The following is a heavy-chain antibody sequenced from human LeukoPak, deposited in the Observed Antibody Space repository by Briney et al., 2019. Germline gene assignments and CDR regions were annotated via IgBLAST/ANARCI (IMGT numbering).Heavy chain of an antibody. Sequence: PSETLSLTCAVYGGSFSGYYWSWIRQPPGKGLEWIGEINHSGSTNYNPSLKSRVTISVDTSKNQFSLKLTSVTAADTAVYYCARGKVVAGTPGQNSWDYWGQGTLVTVSS. CDR1: GGSFSGYY. J-gene: IGHJ4*02. D-gene: IGHD6-19*01. CDR2: INHSGST. CDR3: ARGKVVAGTPGQNSWDY. V-gene: IGHV4-34*01.